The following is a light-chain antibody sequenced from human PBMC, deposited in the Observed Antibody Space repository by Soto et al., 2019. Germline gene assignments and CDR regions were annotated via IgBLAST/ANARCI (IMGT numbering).Light chain of an antibody. Sequence: EIVLTQSPATVSLSQGERATLSCRASQSVSSYLAWYQQKPGQAPRLLIYDASNRATGIPARFSGSGSGTDFTLTISSLEPEDFAVYYCQQRSNWPPITLGQGTLLEI. J-gene: IGKJ5*01. CDR3: QQRSNWPPIT. CDR2: DAS. V-gene: IGKV3-11*01. CDR1: QSVSSY.